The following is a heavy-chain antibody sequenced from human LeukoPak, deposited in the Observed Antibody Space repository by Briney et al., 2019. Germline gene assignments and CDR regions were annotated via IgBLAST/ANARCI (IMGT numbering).Heavy chain of an antibody. J-gene: IGHJ4*02. CDR3: ARDEDGDQDFDY. D-gene: IGHD7-27*01. CDR2: ISSGGHVI. V-gene: IGHV3-48*03. Sequence: GGSLRLSCAASGFTFSSYGMTWVRQAPGKGLEWVSHISSGGHVISYEDSVKGRFIISRDDAESSLYLQMNSLRAEDTAVYYCARDEDGDQDFDYWGQGTLVSVSS. CDR1: GFTFSSYG.